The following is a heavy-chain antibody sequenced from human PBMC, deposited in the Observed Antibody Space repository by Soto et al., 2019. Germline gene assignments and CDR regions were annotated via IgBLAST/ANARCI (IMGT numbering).Heavy chain of an antibody. J-gene: IGHJ4*02. D-gene: IGHD2-21*02. CDR1: GYTFDNYG. CDR3: ARDERDYCRGGDCFYFYF. CDR2: VSTYSHNR. Sequence: QVQLVQSGGEVKRTGASVRVSCKASGYTFDNYGISWVRQATGQKLEWLGWVSTYSHNRNSAPRLHVRLTMTTDTSTSTADMEFRSLTSDDTAVYYCARDERDYCRGGDCFYFYFWGQGTLVTVSS. V-gene: IGHV1-18*04.